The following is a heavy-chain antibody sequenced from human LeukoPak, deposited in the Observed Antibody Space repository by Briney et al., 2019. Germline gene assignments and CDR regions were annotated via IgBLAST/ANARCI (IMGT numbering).Heavy chain of an antibody. CDR2: IIPIFGSA. CDR3: ARDRTNSSSWYILAYY. V-gene: IGHV1-69*13. CDR1: GGTFSNYA. J-gene: IGHJ4*02. Sequence: ASVKVSCKASGGTFSNYAINWVRQAPGQGLEWMGGIIPIFGSANYAQKFQGRVTITADESTSTAYMELSSLRSEDTAVYYCARDRTNSSSWYILAYYWGQGTLVTVSS. D-gene: IGHD6-13*01.